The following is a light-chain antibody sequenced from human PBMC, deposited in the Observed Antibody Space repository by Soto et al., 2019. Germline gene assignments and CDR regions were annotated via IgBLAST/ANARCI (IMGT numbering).Light chain of an antibody. CDR3: MQALQSPRT. CDR1: QSLLHSNGYNY. CDR2: LGS. V-gene: IGKV2-28*01. J-gene: IGKJ1*01. Sequence: DIVMTQSPLSLPVTPGEPASISCRSSQSLLHSNGYNYLDWYLQKPGQSPQLLIYLGSNRSSGVPDRFSGSGSGTDLTLKISRVEAEDVGVYYCMQALQSPRTFGQGTMVEIK.